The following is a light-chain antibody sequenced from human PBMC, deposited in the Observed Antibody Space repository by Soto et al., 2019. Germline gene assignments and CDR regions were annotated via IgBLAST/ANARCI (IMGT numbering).Light chain of an antibody. V-gene: IGKV3-20*01. J-gene: IGKJ1*01. Sequence: EIGLTQSPATLSLSPGERATLSCRAGQSVSSYLAWYQQKPGQAPRLLIYGASNRATGIPDRFSGSGSGTDFTLTISRLEPEDFAVYYCQQYGSSGTFGQG. CDR1: QSVSSY. CDR2: GAS. CDR3: QQYGSSGT.